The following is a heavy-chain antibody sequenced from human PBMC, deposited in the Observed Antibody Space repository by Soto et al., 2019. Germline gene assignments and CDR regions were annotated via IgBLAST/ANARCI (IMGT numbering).Heavy chain of an antibody. CDR2: IYYSGTT. D-gene: IGHD5-12*01. CDR1: GDSISSGGYF. J-gene: IGHJ4*02. CDR3: VRESYGGYDRYYFDY. Sequence: SETLSLTCTVSGDSISSGGYFWTWIRQHPGKGLEWIGYIYYSGTTYYNPSLKSRITISVDTSKNQFSLKLNSVTAADTAFYDCVRESYGGYDRYYFDYWGQGTLVTVSS. V-gene: IGHV4-31*03.